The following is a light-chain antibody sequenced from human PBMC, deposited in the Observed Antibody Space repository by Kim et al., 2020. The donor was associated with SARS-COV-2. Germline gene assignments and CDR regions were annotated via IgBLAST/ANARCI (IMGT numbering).Light chain of an antibody. V-gene: IGLV1-44*01. CDR1: DSNIGSES. J-gene: IGLJ1*01. CDR3: AAWDASLKVYV. CDR2: KNN. Sequence: GQRVTISCSGSDSNIGSESVNWFQQLPGTAPKLLSYKNNALPSGVPDRFSGSTSGTSASLAISGLQSEDEADYYCAAWDASLKVYVFGTGTKVTVL.